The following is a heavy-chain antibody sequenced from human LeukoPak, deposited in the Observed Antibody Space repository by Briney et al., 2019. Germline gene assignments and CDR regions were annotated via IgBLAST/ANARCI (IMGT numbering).Heavy chain of an antibody. CDR3: AGSGWYIYYYYYMDV. Sequence: PSETLSLTCTVSGGSISSYYWSWIRQPPGKGLEWIGSIYHSGSTYYNPSLKSRVTISVDTSKNQFSLKLSSVTAADTAVYYCAGSGWYIYYYYYMDVWGKGTTVTVSS. V-gene: IGHV4-59*04. CDR2: IYHSGST. D-gene: IGHD6-19*01. CDR1: GGSISSYY. J-gene: IGHJ6*03.